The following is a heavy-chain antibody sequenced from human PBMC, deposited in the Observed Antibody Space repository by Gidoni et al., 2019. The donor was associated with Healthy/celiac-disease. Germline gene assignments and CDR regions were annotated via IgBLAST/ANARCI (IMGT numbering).Heavy chain of an antibody. CDR2: INHSGST. Sequence: QVQLQQWGAGLLKPSETLSLTCAVYGGSFRGYYWSWIRQPPGKGLEWIGEINHSGSTNYNPSLKSRVTISVDTSKNQFSLKLSSVTAADTAVYYCARGNTPSSIAAAVYFDYWGQGTLVTVSS. CDR3: ARGNTPSSIAAAVYFDY. J-gene: IGHJ4*02. V-gene: IGHV4-34*01. D-gene: IGHD6-13*01. CDR1: GGSFRGYY.